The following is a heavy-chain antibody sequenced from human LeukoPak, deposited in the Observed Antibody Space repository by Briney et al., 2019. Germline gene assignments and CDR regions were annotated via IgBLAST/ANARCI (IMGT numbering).Heavy chain of an antibody. CDR2: IYYSGST. Sequence: PSETLSLTCTVSGGSISSYYWSWIRQPPGKGLEWIGYIYYSGSTNYNPSLKSRVTISVDTSKNQFSLKLSSVTAADTAVYYCARDRYYYDSTTPHEPYYYYMDVWGKGTTVTVSS. CDR1: GGSISSYY. CDR3: ARDRYYYDSTTPHEPYYYYMDV. J-gene: IGHJ6*03. D-gene: IGHD3-22*01. V-gene: IGHV4-59*01.